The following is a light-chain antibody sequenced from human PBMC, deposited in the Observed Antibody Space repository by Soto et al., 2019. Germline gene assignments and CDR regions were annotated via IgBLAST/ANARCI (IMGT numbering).Light chain of an antibody. CDR1: NIGSKS. CDR2: DDS. J-gene: IGLJ2*01. V-gene: IGLV3-21*02. Sequence: SYELTQPPSVSVAPGQTARITCGGNNIGSKSVHWYQQKPRQAPVLGVYDDSDRPSGIPERFSGSNSGNTATLTISRVEAGDEADYYCQVWDSSSDHVVFGGGTKLTVL. CDR3: QVWDSSSDHVV.